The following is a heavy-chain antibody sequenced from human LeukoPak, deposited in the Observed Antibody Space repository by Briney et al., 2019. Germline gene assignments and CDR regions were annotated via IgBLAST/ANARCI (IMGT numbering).Heavy chain of an antibody. CDR2: ISSSSSYI. D-gene: IGHD4-23*01. Sequence: PGGSLRLSCAASGFTFSSYSTNWVRQAPGKGLEWVSSISSSSSYIYYADSVKGRFTISRDNAKNSLYLQMNSLRAEDTAVYYCARVGKGHFDYWGQGTLVTVSS. V-gene: IGHV3-21*01. CDR3: ARVGKGHFDY. J-gene: IGHJ4*02. CDR1: GFTFSSYS.